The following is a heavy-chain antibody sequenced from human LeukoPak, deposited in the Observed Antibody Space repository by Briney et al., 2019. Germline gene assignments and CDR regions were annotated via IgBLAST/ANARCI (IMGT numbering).Heavy chain of an antibody. CDR2: IYHSGST. Sequence: SETLSLTCAVSGGSISSGGYSCSWIRQPPGKGLEWIGYIYHSGSTYYNPSLKSRVTISVDRSKNQFSLKLSSVTAADTAVYYCARVYYYDSSGYGAGYFDYWGQGTLVTVSS. CDR1: GGSISSGGYS. V-gene: IGHV4-30-2*01. D-gene: IGHD3-22*01. J-gene: IGHJ4*02. CDR3: ARVYYYDSSGYGAGYFDY.